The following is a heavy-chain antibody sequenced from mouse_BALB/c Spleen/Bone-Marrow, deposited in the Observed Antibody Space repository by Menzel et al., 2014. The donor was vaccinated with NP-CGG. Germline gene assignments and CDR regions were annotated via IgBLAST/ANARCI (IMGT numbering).Heavy chain of an antibody. V-gene: IGHV1-74*01. CDR3: TRALGDGYYYAMDY. D-gene: IGHD2-3*01. Sequence: QVQLQQPGAELVKPGAPVKLSCKASGYTFTSYWMNWVKQRPGRGLEWVGRIDPSDSETHYNQKFKDKATLTVDKSSSTAFIQLSSLTSEDSAVYYCTRALGDGYYYAMDYWGQRTSVTVSS. J-gene: IGHJ4*01. CDR1: GYTFTSYW. CDR2: IDPSDSET.